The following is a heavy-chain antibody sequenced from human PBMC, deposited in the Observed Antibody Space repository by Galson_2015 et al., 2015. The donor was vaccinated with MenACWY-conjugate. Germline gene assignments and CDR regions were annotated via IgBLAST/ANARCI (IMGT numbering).Heavy chain of an antibody. J-gene: IGHJ5*02. CDR1: GGSISISDFY. CDR3: ARATWSYFDNGGYPNWFDT. D-gene: IGHD3-22*01. V-gene: IGHV4-39*07. CDR2: IFYSGIS. Sequence: SETLSLTCTVSGGSISISDFYWDWIRQSPGKGLEWIGSIFYSGISNYNPSLKSRVSISVDTSKNEFSLRPTAVTAADTAEYYCARATWSYFDNGGYPNWFDTWGRGTLVIVSS.